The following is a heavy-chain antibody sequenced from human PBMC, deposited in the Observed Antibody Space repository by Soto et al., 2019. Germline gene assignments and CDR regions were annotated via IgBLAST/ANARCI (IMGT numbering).Heavy chain of an antibody. CDR1: GFTFSSGA. D-gene: IGHD1-26*01. CDR2: IIDSGGST. V-gene: IGHV3-23*01. CDR3: GKGRSYYYYYGVDV. J-gene: IGHJ6*02. Sequence: GGSLRLSCAASGFTFSSGAVGWVRKAPGKGLEWVSDIIDSGGSTYYADAVKGRFTISRDNSKSTLYLQLNSLRAEDTAVYYCGKGRSYYYYYGVDVWGQGTTVTVSS.